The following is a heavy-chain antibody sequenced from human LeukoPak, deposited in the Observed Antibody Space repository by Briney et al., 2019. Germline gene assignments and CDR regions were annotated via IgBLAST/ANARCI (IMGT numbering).Heavy chain of an antibody. Sequence: SQTLSLTCAISGDSVSSNSAAWNWIRQSPLRGLEWLGRTYYGSKWGNDYAVSVKSRITINPDTSKNQFSLQLNSVTPEDTAVYYCARERLQLGAFDIWGPGTMVTVSS. CDR1: GDSVSSNSAA. CDR2: TYYGSKWGN. CDR3: ARERLQLGAFDI. V-gene: IGHV6-1*01. J-gene: IGHJ3*02. D-gene: IGHD5-24*01.